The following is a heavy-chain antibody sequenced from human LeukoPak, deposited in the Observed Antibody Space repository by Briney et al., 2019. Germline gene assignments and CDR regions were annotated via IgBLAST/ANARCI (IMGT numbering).Heavy chain of an antibody. D-gene: IGHD2-2*01. V-gene: IGHV3-30*02. CDR3: AKDNCSSTSCYYYYYMDV. Sequence: GGSLRLSCAASGFTFSSYGMHWVRQAPGKGLEWVAFIRYDGSNKYYADSVKGRFTISRDNSKNTLYLQMNSLRAEDTAMYYCAKDNCSSTSCYYYYYMDVWGKGTTVTVSS. CDR2: IRYDGSNK. CDR1: GFTFSSYG. J-gene: IGHJ6*03.